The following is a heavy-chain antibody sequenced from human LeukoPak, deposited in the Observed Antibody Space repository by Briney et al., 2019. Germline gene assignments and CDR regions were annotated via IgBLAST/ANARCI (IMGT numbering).Heavy chain of an antibody. J-gene: IGHJ4*02. CDR3: ARELFGSGSYASY. D-gene: IGHD3-10*01. Sequence: GGSLRLSCAASGFTFSSYWMSWVRQAPGKGLERVANIKEDGSEKYYVDSVKGRFTISRDNAYNSLYLQMNSLRAEDTAVYYCARELFGSGSYASYWGQGTLVTVSS. CDR1: GFTFSSYW. V-gene: IGHV3-7*01. CDR2: IKEDGSEK.